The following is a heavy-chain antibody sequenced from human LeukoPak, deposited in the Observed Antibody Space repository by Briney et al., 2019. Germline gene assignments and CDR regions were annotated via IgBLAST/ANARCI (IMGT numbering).Heavy chain of an antibody. V-gene: IGHV3-30-3*01. CDR1: GFTFSSYA. CDR3: AREIWGTFKD. Sequence: GRSLRLSCAASGFTFSSYAMYWVRQAPGKGLEWVTFISHDGSSKYYADSVKGRFTISRDNSKSTLFLQMNSLRDEDTAVYYCAREIWGTFKDWGQGTLVTVSS. CDR2: ISHDGSSK. D-gene: IGHD3-16*01. J-gene: IGHJ4*02.